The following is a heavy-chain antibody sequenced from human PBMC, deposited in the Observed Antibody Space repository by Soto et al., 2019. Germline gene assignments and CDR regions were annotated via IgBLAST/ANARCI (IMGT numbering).Heavy chain of an antibody. CDR3: ARGERCSGGACLAWEHFDS. CDR2: IKQDGSDK. V-gene: IGHV3-7*01. D-gene: IGHD2-15*01. Sequence: GGSLRLSCAASGFTFSSYWMSWVRQAPGKGLEWVANIKQDGSDKNYVDSVKGRFTISRDNARNSLYLQMNSLRVEDTAVYFCARGERCSGGACLAWEHFDSWGQGTLVTVSS. J-gene: IGHJ4*02. CDR1: GFTFSSYW.